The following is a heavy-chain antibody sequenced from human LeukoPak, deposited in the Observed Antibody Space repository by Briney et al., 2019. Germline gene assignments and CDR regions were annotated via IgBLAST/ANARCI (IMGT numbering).Heavy chain of an antibody. CDR3: ASSSGWLNNWFDP. CDR2: IYYSGST. Sequence: SETLSLTCTVSGGSISSSSYYWGWIRQPPGKGLEWIGSIYYSGSTYYNPSLKSRVTISVDTSKNQFSLKLSPVTAADTAVYYCASSSGWLNNWFDPWGQGTLVTVSS. CDR1: GGSISSSSYY. J-gene: IGHJ5*02. V-gene: IGHV4-39*01. D-gene: IGHD6-19*01.